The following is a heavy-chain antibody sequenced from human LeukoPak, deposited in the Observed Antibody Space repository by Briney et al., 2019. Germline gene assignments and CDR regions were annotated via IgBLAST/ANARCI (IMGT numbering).Heavy chain of an antibody. CDR1: GFTFRSYW. Sequence: GGSLRLSCAASGFTFRSYWMSWVRQAPGKGPEWVAVISYDGSNKYYADSVKGRFTISRDNSKNTLYLQMNSLRAEDTAVYYCANGGRAHYYYYGMDVWGQGTTVTVSS. CDR2: ISYDGSNK. CDR3: ANGGRAHYYYYGMDV. D-gene: IGHD1-26*01. J-gene: IGHJ6*02. V-gene: IGHV3-30*18.